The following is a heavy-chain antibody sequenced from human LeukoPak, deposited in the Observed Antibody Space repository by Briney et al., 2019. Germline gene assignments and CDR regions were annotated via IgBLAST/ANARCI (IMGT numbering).Heavy chain of an antibody. V-gene: IGHV3-30*02. J-gene: IGHJ4*02. Sequence: PGGSPRLSCAASGFTFSSYGMHWVRQAPGKGLEWVAFIRYDGSNKYYADSVKGRFTISRDNSKNTLYLQMNSLRAEDTAVYYCAKDRSGSYIGGPDYWGQGTLVTVSS. CDR2: IRYDGSNK. CDR1: GFTFSSYG. D-gene: IGHD1-26*01. CDR3: AKDRSGSYIGGPDY.